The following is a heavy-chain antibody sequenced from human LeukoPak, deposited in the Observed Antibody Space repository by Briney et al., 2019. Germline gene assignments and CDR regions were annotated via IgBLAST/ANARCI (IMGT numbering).Heavy chain of an antibody. D-gene: IGHD2-2*03. J-gene: IGHJ6*02. Sequence: SETLSLTCTVSGGSISSYYWSWIRQPPGKGLEWIGEINHSGSTNYNPSLKSRVTISVDTSKNQFSLKLSSVTAADTAVYYCARLQRGYSRYYGMDVWGQGTTVTVSS. CDR3: ARLQRGYSRYYGMDV. CDR1: GGSISSYY. V-gene: IGHV4-34*01. CDR2: INHSGST.